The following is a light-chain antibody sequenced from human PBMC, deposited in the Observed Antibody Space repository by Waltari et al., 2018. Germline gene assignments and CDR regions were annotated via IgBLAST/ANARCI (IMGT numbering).Light chain of an antibody. V-gene: IGKV3-20*01. J-gene: IGKJ3*01. CDR1: QSVSSSY. CDR3: QQYGNSPDVT. Sequence: EIVLTQSPGTLSLSPGERATLSCRASQSVSSSYLAWYQQKPGQAPRLLIYGASTRATGIPDRFSGSGSGTDFTLTISRLEPEDFAVYYCQQYGNSPDVTFGPGTKVDIK. CDR2: GAS.